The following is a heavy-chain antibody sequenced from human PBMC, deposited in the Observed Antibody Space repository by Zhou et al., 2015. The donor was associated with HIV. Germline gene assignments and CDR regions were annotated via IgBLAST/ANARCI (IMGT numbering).Heavy chain of an antibody. V-gene: IGHV1-69*02. CDR2: IIPILGIA. J-gene: IGHJ4*02. CDR3: ASVASGYSYGYGKYNYFDY. Sequence: QVQLVQSGAEVKKPGSSVKVSCKASGGTFSSYTISWVRQAPGQGLEWMGRIIPILGIANYAQKFQGRVTITADKSTSTAYMELSSLRSEDTAVYYCASVASGYSYGYGKYNYFDYWGQGTLVTVSS. D-gene: IGHD5-18*01. CDR1: GGTFSSYT.